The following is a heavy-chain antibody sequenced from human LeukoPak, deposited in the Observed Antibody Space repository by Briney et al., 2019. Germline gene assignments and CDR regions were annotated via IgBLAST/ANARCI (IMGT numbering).Heavy chain of an antibody. CDR1: GGSISSGSYY. CDR3: ARHPGRLDVEWELLTNWFDP. D-gene: IGHD1-26*01. CDR2: IYTSGST. J-gene: IGHJ5*02. V-gene: IGHV4-61*02. Sequence: SETLSLTCTASGGSISSGSYYWSWIRQPAGKGLEWIGRIYTSGSTNYNPSLESRVTISVDTSKNQFSLKLSSVTAADTAVYYCARHPGRLDVEWELLTNWFDPWGQGTLVTVSS.